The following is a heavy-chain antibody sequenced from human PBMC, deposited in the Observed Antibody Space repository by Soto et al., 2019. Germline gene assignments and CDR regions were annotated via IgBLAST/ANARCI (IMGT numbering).Heavy chain of an antibody. CDR3: ARALLRFLEWSAYYYDGMDV. CDR1: GFTFSSNS. Sequence: EVQLVESGGGLVKPGGPLRLSCAASGFTFSSNSMNWVRQAQGKGLEWVSSIISGRSYIYYADSVKGRFTISRDNAKNLMYLQMNGLRAEDTAVYYCARALLRFLEWSAYYYDGMDVWGQGTTVTVSS. J-gene: IGHJ6*02. V-gene: IGHV3-21*01. CDR2: IISGRSYI. D-gene: IGHD3-3*01.